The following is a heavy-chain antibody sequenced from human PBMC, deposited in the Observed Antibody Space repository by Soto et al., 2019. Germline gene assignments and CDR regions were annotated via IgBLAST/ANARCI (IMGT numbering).Heavy chain of an antibody. Sequence: SETLSLTCTVSGGSISSSSYYWGWIRQPPGKGLEWIGSIYYSGSTYYNPSLKSRVTISVDTSKNQFSLKLSSVTAADTAVYYCARGRCSSTSCYGGYYYYYYMDVWGKGTTVTVSS. CDR1: GGSISSSSYY. CDR2: IYYSGST. CDR3: ARGRCSSTSCYGGYYYYYYMDV. J-gene: IGHJ6*03. D-gene: IGHD2-2*01. V-gene: IGHV4-39*01.